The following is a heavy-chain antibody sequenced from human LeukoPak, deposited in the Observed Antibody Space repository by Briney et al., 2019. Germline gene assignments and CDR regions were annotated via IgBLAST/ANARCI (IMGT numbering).Heavy chain of an antibody. CDR2: IKQDGSEN. CDR1: GFTFNTYY. CDR3: VRERYCTTATCYVGVPLDN. Sequence: PGGSLRLSCAASGFTFNTYYMTWVRQVPGKGLEWVAGIKQDGSENYYVDSVKGRFTISRDNSRNSMYLQMNNLRAEDTAVYFCVRERYCTTATCYVGVPLDNWGQGTLVTVSS. D-gene: IGHD2-2*01. V-gene: IGHV3-7*01. J-gene: IGHJ4*02.